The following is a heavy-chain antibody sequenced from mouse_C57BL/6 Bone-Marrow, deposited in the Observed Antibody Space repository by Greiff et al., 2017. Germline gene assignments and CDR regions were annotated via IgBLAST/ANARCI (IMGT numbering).Heavy chain of an antibody. D-gene: IGHD2-5*01. CDR2: ISDGGSYT. CDR3: ARDHSNYYAMDY. V-gene: IGHV5-4*01. Sequence: EVHLVESGGGLVKPGGSLKLSCAASGFTFSSYAMSWVRQTPEKRLEWVATISDGGSYTYYPDNVQGRFTISRDNAKNNLYLQMSHLKSEDTAMYYCARDHSNYYAMDYWGQGTSVTVSS. CDR1: GFTFSSYA. J-gene: IGHJ4*01.